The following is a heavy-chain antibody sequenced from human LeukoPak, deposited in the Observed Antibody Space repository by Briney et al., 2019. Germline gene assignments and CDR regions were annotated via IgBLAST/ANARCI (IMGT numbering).Heavy chain of an antibody. CDR1: GYSISSSNW. D-gene: IGHD5-24*01. J-gene: IGHJ4*02. Sequence: SETLSLTCAVSGYSISSSNWWVWIRQPPGKGLEWIGYIYYSGRTYYNPSLKSRVTMSVDTSKNQFSLKLSSVTALDTAVYYCARKRDGYNPFDNWGQGTLVTVSS. CDR3: ARKRDGYNPFDN. V-gene: IGHV4-28*01. CDR2: IYYSGRT.